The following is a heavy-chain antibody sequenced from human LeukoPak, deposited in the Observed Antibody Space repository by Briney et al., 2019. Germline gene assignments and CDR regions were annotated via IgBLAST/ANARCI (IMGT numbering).Heavy chain of an antibody. CDR1: GFTFSSYG. CDR3: AKDHYDILTGSMDV. D-gene: IGHD3-9*01. CDR2: ISGSGGST. J-gene: IGHJ6*03. V-gene: IGHV3-23*01. Sequence: GGSLRLSCAASGFTFSSYGMSWVRQAPGKGLEWVSAISGSGGSTYYADSVKGRFTISRDNSKNTLYLQMNSLRAEDTAVYYCAKDHYDILTGSMDVWGKGTTVTVSS.